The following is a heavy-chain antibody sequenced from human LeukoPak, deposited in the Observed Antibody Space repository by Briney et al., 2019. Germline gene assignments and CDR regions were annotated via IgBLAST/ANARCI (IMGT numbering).Heavy chain of an antibody. CDR2: IYYSGST. Sequence: SETLSLTCNVSGGSISSYYWSWIRQPPGKGLEWIGYIYYSGSTNYNPSLESRVTISVDTSKNQFSLKLSSVTAADTAVYYCAREYSSGWSGAGYWGQGTLVTVSS. V-gene: IGHV4-59*01. CDR1: GGSISSYY. J-gene: IGHJ4*02. D-gene: IGHD6-19*01. CDR3: AREYSSGWSGAGY.